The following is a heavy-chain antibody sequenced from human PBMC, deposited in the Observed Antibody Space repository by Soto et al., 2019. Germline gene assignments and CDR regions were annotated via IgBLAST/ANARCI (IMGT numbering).Heavy chain of an antibody. CDR2: IIPIFGTA. CDR3: ARDRFPSGYSYGHRYYFDY. D-gene: IGHD5-18*01. J-gene: IGHJ4*02. CDR1: GGTFSSYA. Sequence: EASVKVSCKASGGTFSSYAISWVRQAPGQGLEWMGGIIPIFGTANYAQKFQGRVTITADESTSTAYMELSSLRSEDTAVYYCARDRFPSGYSYGHRYYFDYWGQGTLVTVSS. V-gene: IGHV1-69*13.